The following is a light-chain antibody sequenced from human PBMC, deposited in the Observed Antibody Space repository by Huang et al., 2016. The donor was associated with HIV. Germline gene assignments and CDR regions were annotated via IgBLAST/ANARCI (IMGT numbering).Light chain of an antibody. Sequence: DIQITQSPSSLSASIGDRVTITCQASQDISNYLNLYQQKPGKAPKLLLYDATNSEAGVQSRLSGSGSGTDFTLTISRLQPEDFATYYCQQFDNVPYSFGQGTRLEIK. V-gene: IGKV1-33*01. CDR2: DAT. J-gene: IGKJ2*03. CDR1: QDISNY. CDR3: QQFDNVPYS.